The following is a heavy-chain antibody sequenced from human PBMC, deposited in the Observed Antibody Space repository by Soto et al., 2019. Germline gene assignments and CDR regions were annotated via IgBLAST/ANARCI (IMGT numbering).Heavy chain of an antibody. D-gene: IGHD3-16*01. Sequence: QVQLQESGPGVVKPSETLSLTCTVSGGSISPFYWSWVRQPPGKGLEWIGYLYYSGNTNYNPSLKSRVTISGDASKNQVSLRLTSVTAADTAVYYCARVGGGAARTFDYWGQGTVVTVSS. V-gene: IGHV4-59*01. J-gene: IGHJ4*02. CDR3: ARVGGGAARTFDY. CDR2: LYYSGNT. CDR1: GGSISPFY.